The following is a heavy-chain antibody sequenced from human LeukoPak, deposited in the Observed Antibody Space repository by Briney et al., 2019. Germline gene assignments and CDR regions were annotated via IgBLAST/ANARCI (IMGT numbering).Heavy chain of an antibody. CDR1: GGSISSSSYY. Sequence: SETLSLTCTVSGGSISSSSYYWGWIRQPRGKGLEWIGSIYYRGSTYYNPSVKSRFTICVDRAKNRFALKLSSVTAADTAVYYCARLRYYDSSAYYYAFDYWGQGTLVTVSS. V-gene: IGHV4-39*01. CDR3: ARLRYYDSSAYYYAFDY. D-gene: IGHD3-22*01. J-gene: IGHJ4*02. CDR2: IYYRGST.